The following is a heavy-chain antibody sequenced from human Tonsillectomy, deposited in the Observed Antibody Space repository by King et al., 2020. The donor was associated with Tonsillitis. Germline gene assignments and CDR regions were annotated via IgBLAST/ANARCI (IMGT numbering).Heavy chain of an antibody. CDR3: AKDLYRASPVSGGGLDY. D-gene: IGHD3-16*02. CDR2: ISHDGIDK. CDR1: GFTFSSSG. V-gene: IGHV3-30*18. Sequence: VQLVESGGGVVQPGRSLRLSCAASGFTFSSSGMHWVRQAPGKGLEWVAVISHDGIDKQSTDSVKGRFTISRDNSENTVYLQMNSLRAEDTAVYFCAKDLYRASPVSGGGLDYWGQGTLVTVSS. J-gene: IGHJ4*02.